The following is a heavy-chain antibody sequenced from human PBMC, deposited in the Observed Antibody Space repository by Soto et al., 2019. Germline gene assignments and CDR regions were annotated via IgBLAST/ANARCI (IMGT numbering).Heavy chain of an antibody. CDR1: GGSIRSGGYS. Sequence: SETLSLTCTVSGGSIRSGGYSWSWIRQHPGKGLEWIGYIYYSGSTYYNPSLKSRVTISVDTSKNQFSLKLSSVTAADTAVYYCARSGYSYGPNPLLYWGQGTLVTVS. CDR2: IYYSGST. CDR3: ARSGYSYGPNPLLY. V-gene: IGHV4-31*03. D-gene: IGHD5-18*01. J-gene: IGHJ4*02.